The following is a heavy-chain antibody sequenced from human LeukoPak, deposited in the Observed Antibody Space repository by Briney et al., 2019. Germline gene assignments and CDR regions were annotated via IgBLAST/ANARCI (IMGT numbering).Heavy chain of an antibody. Sequence: ASVKVSCKASGYTFTGYYMRWVRQAPGQGLEWMGWINPNSGGTNYAQKFQGRLTMTRDTSISTAYMELSSLRSDDTAVYYCARPKEAATTFRAFDIWGQGTMVTVSS. J-gene: IGHJ3*02. CDR2: INPNSGGT. CDR1: GYTFTGYY. V-gene: IGHV1-2*02. D-gene: IGHD2-15*01. CDR3: ARPKEAATTFRAFDI.